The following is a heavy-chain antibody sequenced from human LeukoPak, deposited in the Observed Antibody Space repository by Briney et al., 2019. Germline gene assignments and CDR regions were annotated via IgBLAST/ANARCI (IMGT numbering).Heavy chain of an antibody. CDR1: VYTFTFYY. CDR2: INPNSGGT. Sequence: ASVTVSFTSSVYTFTFYYMHWVRQAPGQGLEWMGWINPNSGGTNYAQKFQGRVTMTRDTSISTAYMELSRLRSDDTAVYYCARVTHDYGDSVDYWGQGTLVTVSS. D-gene: IGHD4-17*01. CDR3: ARVTHDYGDSVDY. J-gene: IGHJ4*02. V-gene: IGHV1-2*02.